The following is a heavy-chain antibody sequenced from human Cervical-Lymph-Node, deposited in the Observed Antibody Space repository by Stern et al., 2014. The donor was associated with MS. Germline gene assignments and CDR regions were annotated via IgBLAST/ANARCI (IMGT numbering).Heavy chain of an antibody. D-gene: IGHD5-24*01. J-gene: IGHJ4*02. CDR1: GFTFTSYG. V-gene: IGHV3-30*04. CDR3: AREMATTYVS. Sequence: QVQLVESGGGVVQPGRSLRLSCAASGFTFTSYGMHWVRQAPGKGLEWVAGISFDGSDKDYSDSVKGRFTVARDTSKNTLYLQMDGLRPADTAIYFCAREMATTYVSWGQGTLVTVSS. CDR2: ISFDGSDK.